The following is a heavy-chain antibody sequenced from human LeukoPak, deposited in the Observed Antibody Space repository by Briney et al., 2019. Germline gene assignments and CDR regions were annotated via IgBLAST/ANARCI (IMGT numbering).Heavy chain of an antibody. CDR3: AKFSGNYYDSNDYGHLDY. Sequence: GGSLRLSCAVSGFTFSSYAMHWVRQAPGKGLEWVAVISYDGSNKYYADSVKGRLTISRDNSKNTLYLQMNSLRAEDTAVYYCAKFSGNYYDSNDYGHLDYWGQGTLVTVSS. CDR1: GFTFSSYA. CDR2: ISYDGSNK. D-gene: IGHD3-22*01. V-gene: IGHV3-30-3*02. J-gene: IGHJ4*02.